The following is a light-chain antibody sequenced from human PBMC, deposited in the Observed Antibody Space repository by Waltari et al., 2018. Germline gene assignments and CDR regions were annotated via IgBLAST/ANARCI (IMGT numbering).Light chain of an antibody. Sequence: DIQMTQSPSTLSASVGDRVTITCRASQSIPRWLAWYQQKPGRAPKLLIYKASILESGVPSRFSGGGSGTEFTLTISSLQPDDFATHYCQHYDSYSATFGRGTKVEIK. CDR3: QHYDSYSAT. V-gene: IGKV1-5*03. CDR2: KAS. CDR1: QSIPRW. J-gene: IGKJ4*02.